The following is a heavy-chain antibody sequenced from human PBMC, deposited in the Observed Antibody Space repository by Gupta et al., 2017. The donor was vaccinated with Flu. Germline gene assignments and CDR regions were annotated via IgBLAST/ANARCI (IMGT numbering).Heavy chain of an antibody. CDR2: VGAGGDRT. CDR1: GLPFSDYA. V-gene: IGHV3-23*01. D-gene: IGHD6-13*01. Sequence: EVQLLESGGALVQPGGSLRLLCSASGLPFSDYAKNWVRQAPGKGLEWVSTVGAGGDRTYYADSVMGRFTISIYNSKNTVYLQKNSLRGDDTAVYYCAKDRSGNPAIDYWGQGTLVTVSA. J-gene: IGHJ4*02. CDR3: AKDRSGNPAIDY.